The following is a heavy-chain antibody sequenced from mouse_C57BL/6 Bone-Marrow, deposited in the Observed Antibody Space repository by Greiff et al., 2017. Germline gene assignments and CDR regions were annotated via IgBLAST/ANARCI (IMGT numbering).Heavy chain of an antibody. D-gene: IGHD2-3*01. CDR2: IDPETGGT. V-gene: IGHV1-15*01. J-gene: IGHJ2*01. CDR3: ARECYDGYYGWDY. Sequence: VQLQQSGAELVRPGASVTLSCKASGYTFTDYEMHWVKQTPVHGLEWIGAIDPETGGTAYNQKFKGKAILTADKTSSTAYMELRSLTSEDSAVYYCARECYDGYYGWDYWGRGTTLTVSS. CDR1: GYTFTDYE.